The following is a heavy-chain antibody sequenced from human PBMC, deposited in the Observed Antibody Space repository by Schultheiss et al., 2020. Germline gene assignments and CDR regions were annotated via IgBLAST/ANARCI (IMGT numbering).Heavy chain of an antibody. CDR2: IYYSGST. CDR1: GGSISSYY. J-gene: IGHJ1*01. Sequence: SETLSLTCTVSGGSISSYYWSWIRQPPGKGLEWIVYIYYSGSTNYNPSLKSRVTISVDTSKNQFSLKLSSVTAADTAVYYCARDGGSEYSSSSSYFQHWGQGTLVTVAS. D-gene: IGHD6-6*01. CDR3: ARDGGSEYSSSSSYFQH. V-gene: IGHV4-59*01.